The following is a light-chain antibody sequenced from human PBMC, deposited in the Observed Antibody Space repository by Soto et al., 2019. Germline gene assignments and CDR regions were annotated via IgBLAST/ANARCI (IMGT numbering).Light chain of an antibody. CDR3: QSYDSSLSGVV. V-gene: IGLV1-40*01. J-gene: IGLJ2*01. CDR1: SSHIGAGYD. Sequence: QAVVTQPPSVSGAPGQRVTISCTGSSSHIGAGYDVHWYQQLPGTAPKLLIYGNSNRPSGVPDRFSGSKSGTSASLAITGLQAEDEADYYCQSYDSSLSGVVFGGGTKVTVL. CDR2: GNS.